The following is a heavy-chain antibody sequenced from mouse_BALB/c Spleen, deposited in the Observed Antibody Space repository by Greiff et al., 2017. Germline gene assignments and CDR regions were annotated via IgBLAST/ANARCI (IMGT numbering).Heavy chain of an antibody. CDR1: GFTFSSYA. CDR3: ARGRGYGVYYAMDY. J-gene: IGHJ4*01. Sequence: EVKLMESGGGLVKPGGSLKLSCAASGFTFSSYAMSWVRQTPEKRLEWVASISSGGSTYYPDSVKGRFTISRDNARNILYLQMSSLRSEDTAMYYCARGRGYGVYYAMDYWGQGTSVTVSS. V-gene: IGHV5-6-5*01. D-gene: IGHD2-10*02. CDR2: ISSGGST.